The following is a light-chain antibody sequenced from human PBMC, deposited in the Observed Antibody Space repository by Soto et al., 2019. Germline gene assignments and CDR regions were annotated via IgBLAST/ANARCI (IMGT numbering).Light chain of an antibody. CDR2: AES. Sequence: DIHMTQSPSSLPASVGDRVIITCRASQSISFYLNWYLQKPGKAPELLIAAESRLQSGVPARFSGSGVETDFTLTITSLQPEDFGIYYCQQSYALVRTFGGGTKVDTK. J-gene: IGKJ4*01. V-gene: IGKV1-39*01. CDR1: QSISFY. CDR3: QQSYALVRT.